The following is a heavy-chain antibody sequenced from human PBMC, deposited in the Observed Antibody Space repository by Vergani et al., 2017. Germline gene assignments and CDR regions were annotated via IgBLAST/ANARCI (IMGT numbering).Heavy chain of an antibody. Sequence: EVQLLQSEGAVVQPGGSLRLSCAASGFTFSSYAMSWVRQAPGKGLEWVSAISGSGGSTYYADSVKGRFTISRDNSKNTLYLQMNSLRAEDTAVYYCAKDHLAVAGPYYMDVWGKGTTVTVSS. D-gene: IGHD6-19*01. CDR3: AKDHLAVAGPYYMDV. CDR2: ISGSGGST. J-gene: IGHJ6*03. CDR1: GFTFSSYA. V-gene: IGHV3-23*01.